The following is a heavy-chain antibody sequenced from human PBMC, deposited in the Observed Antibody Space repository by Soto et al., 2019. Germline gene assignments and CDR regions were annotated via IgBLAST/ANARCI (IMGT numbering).Heavy chain of an antibody. CDR2: IIPILNSP. D-gene: IGHD2-2*01. CDR3: AREAPYCTSATCPKFYDMDV. CDR1: GGTFGSYA. J-gene: IGHJ6*02. Sequence: SVKVSCKASGGTFGSYAITWVRRAPGQGLEWLGGIIPILNSPAYAQKLQARVVITADEITNTAYMELNSLRFDDTAVYYCAREAPYCTSATCPKFYDMDVWGQGTTVTVS. V-gene: IGHV1-69*13.